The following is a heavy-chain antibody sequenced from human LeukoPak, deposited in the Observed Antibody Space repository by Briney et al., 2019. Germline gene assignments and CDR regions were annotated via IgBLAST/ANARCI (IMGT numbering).Heavy chain of an antibody. CDR2: MNPYTGKT. J-gene: IGHJ4*02. CDR3: ARAPIPFYYDSSAYYSDY. Sequence: ASVKVSCKTSGYTFTNFDINWVRQATGQGLEWLGWMNPYTGKTGYAQKFQGRVTFTGDTSIRTAYMEVSSLTSEDTVIYYCARAPIPFYYDSSAYYSDYWGQGTLVTVSS. V-gene: IGHV1-8*03. D-gene: IGHD6-25*01. CDR1: GYTFTNFD.